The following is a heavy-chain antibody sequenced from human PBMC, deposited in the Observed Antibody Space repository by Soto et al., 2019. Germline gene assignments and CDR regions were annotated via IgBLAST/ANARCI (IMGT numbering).Heavy chain of an antibody. CDR1: GFTFSSYA. D-gene: IGHD6-19*01. CDR2: IKPDGSEK. J-gene: IGHJ4*02. CDR3: SSSSAWPLDY. V-gene: IGHV3-7*02. Sequence: GGSLRLSCAASGFTFSSYAMSWVRQAPGKGLEWVANIKPDGSEKWYVDSVKGRFTISRDNAKNSLYLQMNSLRAEDTAVYYCSSSSAWPLDYWGQGTLVTVSS.